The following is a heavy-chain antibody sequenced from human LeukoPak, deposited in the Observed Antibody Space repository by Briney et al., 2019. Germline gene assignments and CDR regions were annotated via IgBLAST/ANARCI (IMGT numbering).Heavy chain of an antibody. Sequence: SETLSLTCTVSGGSISGYYWSWIRQPPGKGLEWIGYIYYSGSTNYNPSLKSRVTISVDTSKNQFSLKLSSVTAADTAVYYCARHRRTYYFDYWGQGTLVTVSS. V-gene: IGHV4-59*08. CDR1: GGSISGYY. CDR2: IYYSGST. J-gene: IGHJ4*02. CDR3: ARHRRTYYFDY.